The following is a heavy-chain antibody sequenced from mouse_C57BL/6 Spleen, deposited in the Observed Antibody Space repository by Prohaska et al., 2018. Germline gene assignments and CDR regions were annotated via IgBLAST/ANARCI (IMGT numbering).Heavy chain of an antibody. J-gene: IGHJ2*01. Sequence: QVQLKQSGPGLVQPSQSLSITCTVSGFSLTSYGVHWVHQPPVQGLEWLGVIWSGGSTDYNAAFISRLSISKDNSKSQVFFKMNSLQADDTAIYYCAKTLGRRGLDYWGQGTTLTVSS. CDR2: IWSGGST. D-gene: IGHD4-1*01. CDR1: GFSLTSYG. V-gene: IGHV2-4*01. CDR3: AKTLGRRGLDY.